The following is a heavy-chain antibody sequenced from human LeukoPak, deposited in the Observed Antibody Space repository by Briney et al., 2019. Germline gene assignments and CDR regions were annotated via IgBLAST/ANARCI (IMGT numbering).Heavy chain of an antibody. CDR2: LSGSSGRT. CDR1: GFTFSSYA. CDR3: AKILLYGEWFDP. J-gene: IGHJ5*02. Sequence: GGSLRLSCAASGFTFSSYAMSWVRQAPGKGLEWVSALSGSSGRTYYADSVKGRFTISRDNSKNTLYLQMNSLRAEDTAVYYCAKILLYGEWFDPWGQGTLVTVSS. D-gene: IGHD4-4*01. V-gene: IGHV3-23*01.